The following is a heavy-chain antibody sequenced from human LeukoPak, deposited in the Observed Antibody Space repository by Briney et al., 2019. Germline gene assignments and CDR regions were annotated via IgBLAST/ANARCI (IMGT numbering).Heavy chain of an antibody. CDR3: ARDPYYYNSGSFAAFDI. CDR1: GFTFSTYC. CDR2: IKPDGDEK. Sequence: GGSLRLSFAASGFTFSTYCMTWLRQTPGKGLEWVSNIKPDGDEKYYVDSVKSRFTISRDNAKNSLYLQMDSLTAEDTALYYCARDPYYYNSGSFAAFDIWGQGTMVTISS. J-gene: IGHJ3*02. V-gene: IGHV3-7*01. D-gene: IGHD3-10*01.